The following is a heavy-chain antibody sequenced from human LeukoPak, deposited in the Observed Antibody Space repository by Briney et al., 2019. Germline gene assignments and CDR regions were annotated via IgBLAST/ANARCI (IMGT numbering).Heavy chain of an antibody. CDR2: IIPILGIA. J-gene: IGHJ6*02. CDR1: GGTFSSYA. V-gene: IGHV1-69*04. D-gene: IGHD6-13*01. Sequence: SVKVSCKASGGTFSSYAISWVRQAPGQGLEWMGRIIPILGIANYAQKFQGRVTITADKSTSTAYMELSSLRSEDTAVYYCARPGIAAAGVYYGMDVWGQGTTVTVSS. CDR3: ARPGIAAAGVYYGMDV.